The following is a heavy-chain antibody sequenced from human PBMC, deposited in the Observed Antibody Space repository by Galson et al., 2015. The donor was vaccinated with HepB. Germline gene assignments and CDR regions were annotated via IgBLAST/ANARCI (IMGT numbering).Heavy chain of an antibody. J-gene: IGHJ4*02. Sequence: LSCAASGFTSSSYAMNWVRQAPGKGLEWVSGIGARGTYTYYADSVKGRFTVSRDNSKNTLYLQMNSLRAEDTALYYCAKDDDYAEYGYYFDHWGQGTLVTVSS. D-gene: IGHD4-17*01. V-gene: IGHV3-23*01. CDR1: GFTSSSYA. CDR2: IGARGTYT. CDR3: AKDDDYAEYGYYFDH.